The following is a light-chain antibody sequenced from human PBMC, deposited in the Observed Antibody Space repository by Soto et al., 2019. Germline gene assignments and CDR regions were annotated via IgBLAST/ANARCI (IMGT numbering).Light chain of an antibody. CDR3: CSYTGSSTYV. Sequence: QSAPTQPASVSGSPGQSITISCTGTSSDVDAYNYVSWYQQHPGKAPKVMIYDVSNRPSGVSYRFSGSKSGITASLTISGLQAEDEADHYCCSYTGSSTYVFGTGTKLTVL. CDR1: SSDVDAYNY. V-gene: IGLV2-14*03. J-gene: IGLJ1*01. CDR2: DVS.